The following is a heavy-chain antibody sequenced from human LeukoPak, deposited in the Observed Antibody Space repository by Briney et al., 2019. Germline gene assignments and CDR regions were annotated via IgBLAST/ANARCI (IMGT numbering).Heavy chain of an antibody. CDR1: GYTFTSYA. Sequence: ASVKVSCKASGYTFTSYAMHRVRQAPGQGLEWLGWINTNTGNPTYAQGFTGRFVFLLGTSVSTAYLQISTLKAEDTAVYYCARGRGYDYVWGSPRVEDYWGQGTLVTVSS. D-gene: IGHD3-16*01. J-gene: IGHJ4*02. CDR3: ARGRGYDYVWGSPRVEDY. CDR2: INTNTGNP. V-gene: IGHV7-4-1*02.